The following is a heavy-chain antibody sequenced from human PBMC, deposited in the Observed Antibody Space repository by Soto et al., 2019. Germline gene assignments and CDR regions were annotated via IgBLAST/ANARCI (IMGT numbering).Heavy chain of an antibody. Sequence: QLQLVESGGVVVQPGRSLRLSCAASGFTFSNYILHWVRQAPGKGLEWVAFISYDGSNKDYADSMKGRFTISRDNSKNTLYLQLSSLRPEDTAVYYCAGGDTYYAMGVWGQGTTVTVSS. J-gene: IGHJ6*02. D-gene: IGHD5-18*01. CDR1: GFTFSNYI. V-gene: IGHV3-30-3*01. CDR2: ISYDGSNK. CDR3: AGGDTYYAMGV.